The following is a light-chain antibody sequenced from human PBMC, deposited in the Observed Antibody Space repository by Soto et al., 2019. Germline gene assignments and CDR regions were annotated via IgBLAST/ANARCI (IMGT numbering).Light chain of an antibody. CDR1: QSICPY. CDR2: AAS. V-gene: IGKV1-5*01. J-gene: IGKJ1*01. Sequence: DIQITQSPSTLSASVGDLFTITCRASQSICPYLDWYQQKPGKAPKLLIYAASILVTGVPSRFSGSGSGTEFTLTISSLQPDDVAAYYCQQYSSLWTFGQGTKVEIK. CDR3: QQYSSLWT.